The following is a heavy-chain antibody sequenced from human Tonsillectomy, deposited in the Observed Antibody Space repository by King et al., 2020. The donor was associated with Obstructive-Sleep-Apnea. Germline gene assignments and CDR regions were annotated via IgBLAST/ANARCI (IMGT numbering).Heavy chain of an antibody. V-gene: IGHV4-61*01. Sequence: VQLQESGPGLVKPSETLSLTCTVSGGSVSSGSYYWSWIRQPPGKGLEWIGYIYYSGSTNYNPSLKSRVTISVDTSKNQFSLKLSSVTAADTAVYYCARAPLGEELRYYYYYGMDVWGQGTTVTVSS. CDR1: GGSVSSGSYY. CDR2: IYYSGST. J-gene: IGHJ6*02. CDR3: ARAPLGEELRYYYYYGMDV. D-gene: IGHD1-7*01.